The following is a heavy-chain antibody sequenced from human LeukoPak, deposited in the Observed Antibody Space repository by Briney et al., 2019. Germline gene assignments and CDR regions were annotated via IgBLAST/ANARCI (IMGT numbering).Heavy chain of an antibody. Sequence: PGGSLRPSCAATGSTFSSYAMSWVRQAPGKGLEWVSDISGSGGSTYYADSVKGRFTISRDNSKNTLYLQLNSLRAEDTAVYYCAKMGNYYYYMDVWGKGTTVTVSS. CDR2: ISGSGGST. J-gene: IGHJ6*03. CDR3: AKMGNYYYYMDV. V-gene: IGHV3-23*01. D-gene: IGHD1-26*01. CDR1: GSTFSSYA.